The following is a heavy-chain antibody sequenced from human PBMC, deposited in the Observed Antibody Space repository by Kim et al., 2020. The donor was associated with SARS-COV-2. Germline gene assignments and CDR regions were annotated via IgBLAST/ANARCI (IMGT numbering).Heavy chain of an antibody. CDR3: ICYTSGWN. CDR2: INFDGSDT. J-gene: IGHJ4*02. D-gene: IGHD6-19*01. CDR1: GGNVCYSY. Sequence: GGSLRLSCAASGGNVCYSYMHWVRHVPGKGLVWVSRINFDGSDTRYADSVNGRFTISRDNAKNTLYLQMISLRADDTSVYYCICYTSGWNWGQGTLVTVS. V-gene: IGHV3-74*01.